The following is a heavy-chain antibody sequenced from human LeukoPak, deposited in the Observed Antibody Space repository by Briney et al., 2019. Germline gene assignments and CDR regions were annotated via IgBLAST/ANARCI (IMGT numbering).Heavy chain of an antibody. J-gene: IGHJ4*02. CDR3: AREYSSSSGAYYFDS. V-gene: IGHV4-34*01. CDR2: INHSGST. Sequence: SETLSLTCAVYGGSFSGYYWSWIRQPPGKGLEWIGEINHSGSTNYNPSLKSRVTISVDTSKNQFSLKLSSVTAADTAVYYCAREYSSSSGAYYFDSWGQGTLVTVSS. D-gene: IGHD6-6*01. CDR1: GGSFSGYY.